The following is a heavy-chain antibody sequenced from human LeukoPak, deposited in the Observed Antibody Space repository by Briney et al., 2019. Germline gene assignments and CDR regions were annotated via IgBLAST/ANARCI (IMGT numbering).Heavy chain of an antibody. CDR2: VSGDGGST. CDR1: GFTFISYA. Sequence: GGSLRLSCAASGFTFISYALNWVRQAPGKGLQWASFVSGDGGSTYYADSVKGRFTISRDNSKNTLYLQLNSLRAEDTAVYYCAKDGGRGRGAFDIWGQGTMVTVSS. V-gene: IGHV3-23*01. CDR3: AKDGGRGRGAFDI. D-gene: IGHD3-16*01. J-gene: IGHJ3*02.